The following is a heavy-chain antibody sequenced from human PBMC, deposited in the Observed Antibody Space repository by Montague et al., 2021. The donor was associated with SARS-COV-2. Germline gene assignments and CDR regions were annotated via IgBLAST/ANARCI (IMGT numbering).Heavy chain of an antibody. D-gene: IGHD3-10*02. CDR1: GSSVRSYY. CDR3: ARENSVTTFGDPCYFDS. V-gene: IGHV4-59*02. J-gene: IGHJ4*02. CDR2: IYYSGST. Sequence: SETLSLTCIVSGSSVRSYYWSWIRQPPGKGLEWIGYIYYSGSTNYNPSLKSRVTISVDTSKNQFSLKLSSVTAADTAVYYCARENSVTTFGDPCYFDSWGQGTLVTVSA.